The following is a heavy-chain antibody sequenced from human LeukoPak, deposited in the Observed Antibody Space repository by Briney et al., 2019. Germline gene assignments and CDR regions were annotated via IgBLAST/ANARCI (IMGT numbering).Heavy chain of an antibody. CDR3: ARDKKSGWDAFDI. V-gene: IGHV1-69*13. J-gene: IGHJ3*02. CDR1: GGTFSSYA. Sequence: ASVKVSCTASGGTFSSYAISWVRQAPGQGLEWMGGIIPIFGTANYAQKFQGRVTITADESTSTAYMELSSLRSEDTAVYHCARDKKSGWDAFDIWGQGTMVTVSS. D-gene: IGHD3-22*01. CDR2: IIPIFGTA.